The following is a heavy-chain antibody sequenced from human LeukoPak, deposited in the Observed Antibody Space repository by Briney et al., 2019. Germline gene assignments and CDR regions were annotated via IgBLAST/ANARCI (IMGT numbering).Heavy chain of an antibody. CDR1: GGSFSGYY. D-gene: IGHD2-2*01. CDR2: INHSGST. Sequence: PSETLSLTCAVYGGSFSGYYWSWIRQPPGKGLEWIGEINHSGSTNYNPSLKSRVTMSVDTSKNQFSLKLSSVTAADTAVYYCARTYCSSTSCFEACWGQGTLVTVSS. V-gene: IGHV4-34*01. J-gene: IGHJ4*02. CDR3: ARTYCSSTSCFEAC.